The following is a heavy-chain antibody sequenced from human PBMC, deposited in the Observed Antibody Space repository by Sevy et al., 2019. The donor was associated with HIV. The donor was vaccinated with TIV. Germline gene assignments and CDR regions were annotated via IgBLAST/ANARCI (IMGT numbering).Heavy chain of an antibody. CDR2: IKSKTDGGTT. D-gene: IGHD3-22*01. CDR1: GFTFSNAW. CDR3: TTDLRNYYDSSGYYPVFDY. J-gene: IGHJ4*02. Sequence: GGSLRLSCAASGFTFSNAWMSWVRQAPGKGLEWVGRIKSKTDGGTTDYAAPVKGRFTISRDDSKKTLYLQMNSLKTEDTAVYYCTTDLRNYYDSSGYYPVFDYWGQGTLVTVSS. V-gene: IGHV3-15*01.